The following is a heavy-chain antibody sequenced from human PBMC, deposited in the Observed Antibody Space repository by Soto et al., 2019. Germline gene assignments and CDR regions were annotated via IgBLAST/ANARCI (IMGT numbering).Heavy chain of an antibody. CDR1: GYSFTSYW. V-gene: IGHV5-51*01. Sequence: GESLKISCKGSGYSFTSYWIGWVRQMPGKGLEWMGIIYPGDSDTRYSPSFQGHVTISADKSISTSYLQWISLKASDTAMYYCARQILGSGSFYFDYLVQGTLVTVSS. CDR2: IYPGDSDT. CDR3: ARQILGSGSFYFDY. D-gene: IGHD3-10*01. J-gene: IGHJ4*02.